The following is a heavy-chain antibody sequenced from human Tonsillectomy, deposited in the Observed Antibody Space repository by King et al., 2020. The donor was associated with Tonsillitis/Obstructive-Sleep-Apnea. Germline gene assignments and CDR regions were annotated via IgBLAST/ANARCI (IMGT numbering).Heavy chain of an antibody. CDR1: GYTFTSYG. J-gene: IGHJ6*04. CDR3: VRVVVDFWSGTVGMDD. Sequence: QLVQSGAEVKKPGASVKVSCKASGYTFTSYGISWVRQAPGQGLEWMGWISAYNVNTNYAQKLQGRVTMTTDTSTSTAYMELRSLRSDDTAVYYCVRVVVDFWSGTVGMDDWGKGTTVTVSS. CDR2: ISAYNVNT. D-gene: IGHD3-3*01. V-gene: IGHV1-18*01.